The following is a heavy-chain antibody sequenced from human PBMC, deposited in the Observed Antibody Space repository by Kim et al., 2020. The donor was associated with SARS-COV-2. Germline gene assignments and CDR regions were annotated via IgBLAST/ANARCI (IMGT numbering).Heavy chain of an antibody. D-gene: IGHD4-17*01. CDR3: TSPYDYGDHYFDY. Sequence: YAASVKVRFTITRNDSKSIAYLQMSSLKTEDTAVYYCTSPYDYGDHYFDYWGQGTLVTVSS. J-gene: IGHJ4*02. V-gene: IGHV3-49*02.